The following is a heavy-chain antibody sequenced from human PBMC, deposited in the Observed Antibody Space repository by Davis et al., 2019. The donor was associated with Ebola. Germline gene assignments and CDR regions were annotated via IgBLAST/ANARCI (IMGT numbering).Heavy chain of an antibody. CDR3: ARSRAYSSSWYLWFDP. J-gene: IGHJ5*02. V-gene: IGHV1-18*04. CDR2: FTSYSGNT. CDR1: GYTFTSYG. D-gene: IGHD6-13*01. Sequence: AASVKVSCKASGYTFTSYGISWVRQAPGQGLEWMGWFTSYSGNTNYAQKLQGRVTMTTDTSTSTAYTELRSLRSDDTAVYYCARSRAYSSSWYLWFDPWGQGTLVTVSS.